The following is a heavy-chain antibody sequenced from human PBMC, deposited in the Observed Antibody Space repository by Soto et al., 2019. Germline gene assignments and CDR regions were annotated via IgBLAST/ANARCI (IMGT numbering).Heavy chain of an antibody. J-gene: IGHJ5*02. Sequence: QVQLQESGPGLMKPSQTLSLTCTVSGGSISSGGYYWSWIRQHPGKGLEWIGYIYYSGSTYYNPSLEGRVTIAVDTSTNQFSLKLSSVTAADTAVYYCARDYSGGYYWFDPWGQGTLVTVSS. CDR3: ARDYSGGYYWFDP. V-gene: IGHV4-31*03. D-gene: IGHD3-22*01. CDR1: GGSISSGGYY. CDR2: IYYSGST.